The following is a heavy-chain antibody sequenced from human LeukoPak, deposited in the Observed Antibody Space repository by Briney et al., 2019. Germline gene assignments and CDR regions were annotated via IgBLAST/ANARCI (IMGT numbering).Heavy chain of an antibody. J-gene: IGHJ5*02. CDR3: ARDYYSSSGSIYNWFDP. CDR1: GFSFSTYA. V-gene: IGHV3-30*04. D-gene: IGHD3-10*01. CDR2: LSSDGSKK. Sequence: GGSLRLSCAASGFSFSTYAMHWVRQVPGKGLEWVAVLSSDGSKKFYVDSVKGRFTISRDNSKNTLSLQMDSLTAEDTAVYYCARDYYSSSGSIYNWFDPWGQGPLVTVSS.